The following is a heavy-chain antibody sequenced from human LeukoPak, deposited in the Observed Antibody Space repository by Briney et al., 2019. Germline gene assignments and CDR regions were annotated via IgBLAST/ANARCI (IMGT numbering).Heavy chain of an antibody. CDR2: ISGSGGST. CDR3: AIDPGVTTIYYYGMDV. J-gene: IGHJ6*02. D-gene: IGHD2-21*02. Sequence: GGSLRLSCAASGFTFSSYAMSWVRQAPGKGLEWVSAISGSGGSTYYADSVKGRFTISRDNSKNTLYLQMNSLRAEDTAVYYCAIDPGVTTIYYYGMDVWGQGTTVTVSS. V-gene: IGHV3-23*01. CDR1: GFTFSSYA.